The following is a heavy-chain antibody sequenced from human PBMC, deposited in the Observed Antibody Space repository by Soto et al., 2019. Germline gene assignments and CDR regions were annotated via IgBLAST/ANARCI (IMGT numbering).Heavy chain of an antibody. D-gene: IGHD3-3*01. CDR2: ISGSGGST. V-gene: IGHV3-23*01. CDR3: AKGITIFGVRPSFDY. CDR1: GFTFSSYA. Sequence: EVQLLESGGGLVQPGGSLRLSCAASGFTFSSYAMSCVRQAPGKGLEWVSAISGSGGSTYYADSVKGRFTISRDNSKNTLYLQMNSLRAEDTAVYYCAKGITIFGVRPSFDYWGQGTLVTVSS. J-gene: IGHJ4*02.